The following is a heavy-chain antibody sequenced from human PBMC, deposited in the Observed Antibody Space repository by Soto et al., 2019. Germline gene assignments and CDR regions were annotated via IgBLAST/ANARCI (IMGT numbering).Heavy chain of an antibody. D-gene: IGHD6-19*01. J-gene: IGHJ1*01. CDR3: AKPDGAQWLIPHLDH. Sequence: EVQLLESGGGVVQPGGSLRLSCVASGFIFKKFAMAWVHQAPGEGLEWVSGISCCGGATSYADSVKGRFRTARDDATNTLSLQMNGLRVEDTDQYLRAKPDGAQWLIPHLDHWGQGTLVTVS. CDR2: ISCCGGAT. CDR1: GFIFKKFA. V-gene: IGHV3-23*01.